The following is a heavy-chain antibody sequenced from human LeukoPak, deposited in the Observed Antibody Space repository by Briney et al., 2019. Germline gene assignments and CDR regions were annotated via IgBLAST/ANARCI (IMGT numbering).Heavy chain of an antibody. CDR1: GFTFSSYW. V-gene: IGHV3-7*01. CDR2: IKQDGSEK. CDR3: ARDVRLGELSSDNWFDP. J-gene: IGHJ5*02. D-gene: IGHD3-16*02. Sequence: GGSLRLSCAASGFTFSSYWMSWVRQAPGKGLEWVANIKQDGSEKYYVDSVKGRFTISRDNAKNSLYLQMNSLRAVDTAVYYCARDVRLGELSSDNWFDPWGQGTLVTVSS.